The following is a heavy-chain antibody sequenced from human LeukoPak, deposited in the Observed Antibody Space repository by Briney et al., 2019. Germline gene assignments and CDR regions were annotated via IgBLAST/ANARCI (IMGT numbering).Heavy chain of an antibody. CDR2: ISGSGGNT. CDR1: GFTFGDYA. J-gene: IGHJ4*02. V-gene: IGHV3-23*01. CDR3: AKGELPRH. Sequence: GGSLRLSCTASGFTFGDYAMSWVRRAPGKGVMWVSDISGSGGNTYYADSVKGRFTIYRDNPKNTLYLQMNSLRAEDTAGYYCAKGELPRHWGQGTVDTVSS. D-gene: IGHD1-26*01.